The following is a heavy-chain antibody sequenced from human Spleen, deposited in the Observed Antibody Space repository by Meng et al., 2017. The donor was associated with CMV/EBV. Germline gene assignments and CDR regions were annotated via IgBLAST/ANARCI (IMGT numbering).Heavy chain of an antibody. V-gene: IGHV4-39*07. D-gene: IGHD3-22*01. CDR2: IYYSGST. Sequence: QLENSGPGVVRPPTTMPLPCTAFGGSISNSTAGGGTNRHPPGKGLEWIGSIYYSGSTYYHPSLKSRVTISVDTYKIQFSLKLSSVTDADTAVYYCARGSRTGGSGYNWGQGALVTVSS. CDR3: ARGSRTGGSGYN. J-gene: IGHJ4*02. CDR1: GGSISNSTAG.